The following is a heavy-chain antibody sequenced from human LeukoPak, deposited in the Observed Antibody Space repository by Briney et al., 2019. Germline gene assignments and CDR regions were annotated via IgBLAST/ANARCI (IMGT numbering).Heavy chain of an antibody. CDR3: ARTTYYYGSGRNYVDV. CDR1: GYTFTSYG. Sequence: ASVKVSCKASGYTFTSYGISWVRQAPGQGLEWMGWISAYNGNTNYAQKLQGRVTMTTDTYTSTAYMELRSLRSDDTAVYYCARTTYYYGSGRNYVDVWGKGTTVTISS. D-gene: IGHD3-10*01. CDR2: ISAYNGNT. J-gene: IGHJ6*03. V-gene: IGHV1-18*01.